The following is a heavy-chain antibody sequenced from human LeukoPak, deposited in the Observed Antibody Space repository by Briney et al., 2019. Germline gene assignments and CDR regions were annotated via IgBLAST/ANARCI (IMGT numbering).Heavy chain of an antibody. CDR3: AKGPRYCSSTSCYFFDY. J-gene: IGHJ4*02. D-gene: IGHD2-2*01. CDR2: ISGSGGST. Sequence: GGSLRLSCAASGFTFSSYAMSWVRQAPGKGLGWVSAISGSGGSTYYADFVKGRFTISRDNSKNTLYLQMNSLRAEDTAVYYCAKGPRYCSSTSCYFFDYWGQGTLVTVSS. CDR1: GFTFSSYA. V-gene: IGHV3-23*01.